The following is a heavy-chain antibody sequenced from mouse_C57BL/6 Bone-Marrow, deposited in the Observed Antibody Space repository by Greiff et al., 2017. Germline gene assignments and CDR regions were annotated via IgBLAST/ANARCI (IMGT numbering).Heavy chain of an antibody. Sequence: QVQLQQSGPGLVQPSQSLSITCTVSGFSLTSYGVHWVRQSPGKGLEWLGVIWSGGSTDYNAAFISKLSISTDNSKSQVFFKMYSLQADDTAIYYCARNFGYYGSSGFDYWGQGTTLTVSS. D-gene: IGHD1-1*01. J-gene: IGHJ2*01. CDR3: ARNFGYYGSSGFDY. CDR2: IWSGGST. CDR1: GFSLTSYG. V-gene: IGHV2-2*01.